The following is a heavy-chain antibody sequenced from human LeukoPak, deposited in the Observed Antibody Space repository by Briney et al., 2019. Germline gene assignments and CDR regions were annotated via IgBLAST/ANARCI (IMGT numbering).Heavy chain of an antibody. CDR2: ISAYNGNT. Sequence: ASVKVSFKASGYTFTSYGISWVRQAPGQGLEWMGWISAYNGNTKYAQKLQGRVTITTDTSTSTAYMELRSLRSDDTAVYYCARDRPDYYDSSAYLRGLYSAFGCWGQGTLVTVSS. D-gene: IGHD3-22*01. V-gene: IGHV1-18*01. J-gene: IGHJ4*02. CDR1: GYTFTSYG. CDR3: ARDRPDYYDSSAYLRGLYSAFGC.